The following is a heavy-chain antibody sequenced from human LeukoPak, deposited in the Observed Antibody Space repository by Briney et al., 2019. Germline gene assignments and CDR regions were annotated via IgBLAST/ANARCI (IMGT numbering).Heavy chain of an antibody. CDR3: ARGRRDGYSPYWYFDL. J-gene: IGHJ2*01. CDR2: IYNADTT. D-gene: IGHD5-24*01. V-gene: IGHV3-66*01. CDR1: GITVGSNY. Sequence: GGSLRLSCAASGITVGSNYMNWVRQAPGKGLEWVSIIYNADTTYYADSVKGRFTISRDNSKNTLYLQLDSLRAEDTAVYYRARGRRDGYSPYWYFDLWGRGTLVTVSS.